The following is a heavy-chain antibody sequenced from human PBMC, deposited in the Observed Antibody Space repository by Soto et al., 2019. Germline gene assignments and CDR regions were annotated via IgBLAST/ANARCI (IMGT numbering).Heavy chain of an antibody. CDR3: ARAHYHESSGWSSAFDI. V-gene: IGHV1-46*01. CDR2: INPSGGST. CDR1: GYTFTSYY. J-gene: IGHJ3*02. Sequence: ASVKVSCKASGYTFTSYYMHWVRQAPGQGLEWMGIINPSGGSTNYAQKFQGRVTVTADKSTSTAYMELRSLRSEDTAMYYCARAHYHESSGWSSAFDIWGQGTMVTVSS. D-gene: IGHD3-22*01.